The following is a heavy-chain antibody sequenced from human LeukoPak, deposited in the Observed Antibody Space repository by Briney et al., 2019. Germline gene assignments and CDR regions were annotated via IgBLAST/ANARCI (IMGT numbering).Heavy chain of an antibody. CDR1: RFTLSRNY. Sequence: GGSLTLSCAASRFTLSRNYMSWARQAPGKGLEWVSVIYSGDRGGSTYYADSVKGRFTISRDNSKNTLYLQMNSLRAEDTAVYYCARDLPGDDSSGYYRVYSFEISGQGTMVIVSS. D-gene: IGHD3-22*01. V-gene: IGHV3-66*01. J-gene: IGHJ3*02. CDR3: ARDLPGDDSSGYYRVYSFEI. CDR2: IYSGDRGGST.